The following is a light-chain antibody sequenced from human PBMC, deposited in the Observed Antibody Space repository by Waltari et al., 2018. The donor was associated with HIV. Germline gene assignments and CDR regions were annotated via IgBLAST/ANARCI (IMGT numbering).Light chain of an antibody. Sequence: QSALTQPASVSGSPGQSITISCTGTSSDVGAYNLVSWYQQHPGNPPKLMIFELTKRPSGISDRFSGSRSGNTASLTISGLQAEDEGDYYCCSYTGTGVVFGGGTKLTVL. CDR3: CSYTGTGVV. V-gene: IGLV2-23*02. J-gene: IGLJ2*01. CDR1: SSDVGAYNL. CDR2: ELT.